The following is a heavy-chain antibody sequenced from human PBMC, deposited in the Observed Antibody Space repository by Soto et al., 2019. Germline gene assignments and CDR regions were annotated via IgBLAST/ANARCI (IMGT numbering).Heavy chain of an antibody. V-gene: IGHV4-30-4*01. Sequence: SETLSLTCIVSGGSISSADYYWSWVRQPPGKGLEWIGYIYYSGSTYYNPSVKSRLTISVDTSKNQFSLKLSSVTAADTAVYCCDRAATGWGNAFDIWGQGTMVTVSS. CDR3: DRAATGWGNAFDI. CDR2: IYYSGST. D-gene: IGHD2-15*01. CDR1: GGSISSADYY. J-gene: IGHJ3*02.